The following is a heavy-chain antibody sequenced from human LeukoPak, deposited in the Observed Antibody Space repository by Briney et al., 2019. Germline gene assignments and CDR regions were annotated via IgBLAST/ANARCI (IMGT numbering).Heavy chain of an antibody. V-gene: IGHV3-48*03. D-gene: IGHD5-12*01. J-gene: IGHJ5*02. CDR3: ARDLGSGYDPNWFDP. CDR1: GFTFSSYE. CDR2: ISSSGSTI. Sequence: GGSLRLSCAASGFTFSSYEMNWVRQAPGKGLEWVSYISSSGSTIYYADSVKGRFTISRDNAKNSLYLQMNSLRAKDTAVYYCARDLGSGYDPNWFDPWGQGTLVTVSS.